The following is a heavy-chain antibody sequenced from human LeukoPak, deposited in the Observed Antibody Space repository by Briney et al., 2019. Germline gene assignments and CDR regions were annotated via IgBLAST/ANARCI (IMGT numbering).Heavy chain of an antibody. CDR1: GGSISSSSYY. CDR3: ARRSGTYHAFDI. CDR2: IYYSGTT. J-gene: IGHJ3*02. D-gene: IGHD1-26*01. V-gene: IGHV4-39*01. Sequence: SETLSLTCTVPGGSISSSSYYWGWIRQPPGKGLEWIGSIYYSGTTYYNPSLKSRVTISVDTSKNQLSLKLSSVTAADTAVYYCARRSGTYHAFDIWGQGTMVTVSS.